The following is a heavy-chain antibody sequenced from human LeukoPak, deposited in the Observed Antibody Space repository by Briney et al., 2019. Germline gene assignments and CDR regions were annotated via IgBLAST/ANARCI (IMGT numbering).Heavy chain of an antibody. CDR2: ISSSGSTI. D-gene: IGHD3-10*01. CDR1: GFTFSNYN. CDR3: AKVMKGSERLTMVRGVIIKTAGLYYMDV. V-gene: IGHV3-48*01. Sequence: PGGSLRLSCAASGFTFSNYNMIWVRQAPGKGLECVSYISSSGSTIHYADSVRGRFTISRDNAKKSLYLQMNSLRAEDTGVYYCAKVMKGSERLTMVRGVIIKTAGLYYMDVWGKGTTVTVSS. J-gene: IGHJ6*03.